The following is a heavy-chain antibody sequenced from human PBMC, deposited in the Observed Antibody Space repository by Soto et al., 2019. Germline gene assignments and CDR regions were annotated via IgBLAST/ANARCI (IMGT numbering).Heavy chain of an antibody. D-gene: IGHD3-10*01. Sequence: QLVESGGGLVQPGGSLRLSCAASGFIFSNAAMHWVRQPPGEGLEYVSSITRDGDKTQYADSVRARFTISRDNSKNKLYLQMDSLRVEDTAVYFCAIGSEGWFGEFWHWGQGTLVTVSS. CDR2: ITRDGDKT. V-gene: IGHV3-64*07. CDR1: GFIFSNAA. CDR3: AIGSEGWFGEFWH. J-gene: IGHJ4*02.